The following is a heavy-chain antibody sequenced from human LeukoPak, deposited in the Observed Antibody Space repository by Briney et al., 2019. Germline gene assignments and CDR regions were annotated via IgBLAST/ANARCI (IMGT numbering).Heavy chain of an antibody. D-gene: IGHD4-17*01. CDR1: GFTFSTYW. J-gene: IGHJ6*03. CDR2: IKEDGSEK. CDR3: AKFGDHYMDV. Sequence: GGSLRLSCAASGFTFSTYWMSWVRQAPGKGLEWVAEIKEDGSEKHYVDSVKGRFTISRDNTKNSVFLQMNSLRAEETAVYYCAKFGDHYMDVWGKGTTVTVSS. V-gene: IGHV3-7*01.